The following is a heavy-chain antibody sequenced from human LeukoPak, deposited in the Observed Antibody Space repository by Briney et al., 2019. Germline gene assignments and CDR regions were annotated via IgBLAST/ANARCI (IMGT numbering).Heavy chain of an antibody. D-gene: IGHD5-24*01. CDR3: ARDMGWQQFDQ. V-gene: IGHV3-7*01. CDR2: INKDGGEK. CDR1: TFTFSNYW. J-gene: IGHJ4*02. Sequence: GGSLRPSSVASTFTFSNYWITCDSQAAGKLLERVANINKDGGEKYYMETVKGRFTISRDNAKNSLYLQMNSLTVEDTAVYYCARDMGWQQFDQWGQGTLVTVSS.